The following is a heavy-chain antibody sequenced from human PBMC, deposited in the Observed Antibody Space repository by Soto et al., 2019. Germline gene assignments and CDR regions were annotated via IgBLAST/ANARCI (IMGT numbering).Heavy chain of an antibody. Sequence: GGSLRLSCTFTFSMYSINWVRQAPGKGLEWVASISSGSAYIKYAESVKGRFTISRDNAKNSLHLQMNSLRAEDTAIYHCARDQGGSYDSWVDPWGQGTLVTVSS. CDR2: ISSGSAYI. J-gene: IGHJ5*02. CDR3: ARDQGGSYDSWVDP. D-gene: IGHD1-26*01. V-gene: IGHV3-21*06. CDR1: FTFSMYS.